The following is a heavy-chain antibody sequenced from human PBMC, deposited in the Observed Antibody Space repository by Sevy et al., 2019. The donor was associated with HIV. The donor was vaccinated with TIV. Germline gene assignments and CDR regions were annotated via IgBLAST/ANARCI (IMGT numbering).Heavy chain of an antibody. CDR2: IKQDAGQK. J-gene: IGHJ4*02. CDR1: GFTFSKYW. V-gene: IGHV3-7*01. D-gene: IGHD1-7*01. CDR3: ARDDGNYYFHY. Sequence: GGSLRLPCAASGFTFSKYWMGWVRRAPGKGLEWVANIKQDAGQKDYVDSVKGRFTISRDNAKNSLYLQMNSLRAEDTAVYFCARDDGNYYFHYWGQGTLVTVSS.